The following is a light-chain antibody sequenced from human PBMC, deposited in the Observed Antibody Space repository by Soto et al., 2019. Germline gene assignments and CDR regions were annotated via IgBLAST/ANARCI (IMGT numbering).Light chain of an antibody. CDR2: TAS. CDR3: QQSYNTPRT. CDR1: QPISDD. Sequence: DIQITQSPSSLSASVGDRVTITCRTRQPISDDLKWYQQKPGKAPSLLIYTASNLLTGVPSRFSGSGSGTHFTLTINSLQPEDFATYYCQQSYNTPRTFGEGTNVEIK. V-gene: IGKV1-39*01. J-gene: IGKJ1*01.